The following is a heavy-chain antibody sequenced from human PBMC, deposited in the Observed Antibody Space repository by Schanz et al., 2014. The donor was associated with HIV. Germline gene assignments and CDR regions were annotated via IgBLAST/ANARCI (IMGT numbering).Heavy chain of an antibody. J-gene: IGHJ6*02. CDR1: GFTFGSFA. CDR2: ISYSGTNT. CDR3: AKEYGSGWGRYFYPMDV. D-gene: IGHD2-15*01. Sequence: EVQLLESGGGLVQPGKSLRLSCAASGFTFGSFAITWVRQPPGKGLEWVSTISYSGTNTYYSDSVKGRFTISRDNSKDMLFLQMDDVRGDDTAIYYCAKEYGSGWGRYFYPMDVWGQGTTVIVS. V-gene: IGHV3-23*01.